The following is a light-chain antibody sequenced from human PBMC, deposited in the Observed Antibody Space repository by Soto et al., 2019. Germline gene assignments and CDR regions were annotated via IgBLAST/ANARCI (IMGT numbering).Light chain of an antibody. V-gene: IGKV1-5*03. Sequence: DIQMTQSPSTLSASVGDRVTITCRASQSISSWLAWYQHKPGKAPKLLIYKASSLESGVPSRFSGSGSGTEFTLTIYILQPDDFATYYCQQYNTYSSGTFGRGTKVEIK. CDR3: QQYNTYSSGT. CDR1: QSISSW. J-gene: IGKJ1*01. CDR2: KAS.